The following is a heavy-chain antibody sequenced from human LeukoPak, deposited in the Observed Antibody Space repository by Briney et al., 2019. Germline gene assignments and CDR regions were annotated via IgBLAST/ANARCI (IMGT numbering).Heavy chain of an antibody. Sequence: SETLSLTCTVSGASISSFHWNWIRQPPGKGLEWIGYIYYSGSTNYNPSLKSRVTISMDTSKNQFPLKLSSVTAADTAVYYCARSPDYYDSSGAYYYYYMDVWGKGTTVTISS. CDR1: GASISSFH. D-gene: IGHD3-22*01. V-gene: IGHV4-59*01. CDR2: IYYSGST. CDR3: ARSPDYYDSSGAYYYYYMDV. J-gene: IGHJ6*03.